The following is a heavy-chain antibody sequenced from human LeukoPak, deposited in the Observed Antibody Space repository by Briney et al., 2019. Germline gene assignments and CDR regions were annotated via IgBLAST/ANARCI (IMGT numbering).Heavy chain of an antibody. Sequence: GGSLRLSCSASRFTFINYAMHWVRQAPGKGLEWVVVISYDGSTKDYADSVKGRFTISRDNSKNTLYLQMNRLRVEDTAVYYCARTWYSSGWYDSWGQGTLVTVSS. CDR3: ARTWYSSGWYDS. CDR1: RFTFINYA. D-gene: IGHD6-19*01. J-gene: IGHJ5*01. CDR2: ISYDGSTK. V-gene: IGHV3-30-3*01.